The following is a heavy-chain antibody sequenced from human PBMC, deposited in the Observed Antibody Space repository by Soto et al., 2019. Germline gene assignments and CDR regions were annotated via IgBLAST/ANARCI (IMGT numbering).Heavy chain of an antibody. CDR2: IYYSGST. D-gene: IGHD3-10*01. Sequence: QVQLQESGPGLVKPSQTLSLTCTVSGGSISSGGYYWSWIRQHPGKGLEWIGYIYYSGSTYYNPSRQSRVTISVATSKNQFSLKLSSVTAADTDVYYCARVFGFGGMDVWGQGTTVTVSS. CDR1: GGSISSGGYY. J-gene: IGHJ6*02. V-gene: IGHV4-31*03. CDR3: ARVFGFGGMDV.